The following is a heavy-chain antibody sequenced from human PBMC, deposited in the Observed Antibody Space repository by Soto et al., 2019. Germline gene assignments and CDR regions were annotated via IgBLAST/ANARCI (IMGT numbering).Heavy chain of an antibody. CDR1: GFTFSRYG. V-gene: IGHV3-30*18. CDR3: AKRSRAFDWLLCYFDY. J-gene: IGHJ4*02. Sequence: QVQLVESGGGVVQPGRSLRLYCATSGFTFSRYGMHWVRQAPGKGLEWVALISYDGSIKYYADSVKGRFTISRDNSQNTLSLQMNSLRPEDTAVYYCAKRSRAFDWLLCYFDYWGQGTLVTVSS. D-gene: IGHD3-9*01. CDR2: ISYDGSIK.